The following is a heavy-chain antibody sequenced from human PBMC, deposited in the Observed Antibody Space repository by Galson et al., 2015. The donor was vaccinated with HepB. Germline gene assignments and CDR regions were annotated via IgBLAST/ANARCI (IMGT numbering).Heavy chain of an antibody. CDR3: AKDGMITFGGVIVSGYFDY. CDR1: GFTFSSYG. CDR2: ISYDGSNK. D-gene: IGHD3-16*02. J-gene: IGHJ4*02. V-gene: IGHV3-30*18. Sequence: SLRLSCAASGFTFSSYGMHWVRQAPGKGLEWVAVISYDGSNKYYADSVKGRFTISRDNSKNTLYLQMNSLRAEDTAVYYCAKDGMITFGGVIVSGYFDYWGQGTLVTVSS.